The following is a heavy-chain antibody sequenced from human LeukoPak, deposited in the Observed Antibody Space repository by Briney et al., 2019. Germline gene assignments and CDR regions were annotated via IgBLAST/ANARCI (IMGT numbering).Heavy chain of an antibody. Sequence: PGGSLRLSCAASGFTFSNAWMSWVRQAPGKGLEWVGRIKSKTDGGTTDYAAPVKGRFTISRDDSKNTLYLQMNSLRAEDTAVYYCASRYDYVWGSYGYDAFDIWGQGTMVTVSS. J-gene: IGHJ3*02. CDR1: GFTFSNAW. D-gene: IGHD3-16*01. CDR3: ASRYDYVWGSYGYDAFDI. CDR2: IKSKTDGGTT. V-gene: IGHV3-15*05.